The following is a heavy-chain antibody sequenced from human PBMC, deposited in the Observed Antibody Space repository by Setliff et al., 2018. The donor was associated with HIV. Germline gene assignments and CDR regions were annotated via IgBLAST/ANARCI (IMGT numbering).Heavy chain of an antibody. J-gene: IGHJ3*02. CDR1: GGTFRSSS. CDR2: IIPLFGSS. V-gene: IGHV1-69*13. D-gene: IGHD6-13*01. CDR3: ARGSGGSSSWYGGFDI. Sequence: SVKVSCKASGGTFRSSSISWVRQAPGQGLEWMGGIIPLFGSSNYAQKFQGRVTIIADESTSTAYMELSSLRSEDTAMYYCARGSGGSSSWYGGFDIWGQGTMVTVS.